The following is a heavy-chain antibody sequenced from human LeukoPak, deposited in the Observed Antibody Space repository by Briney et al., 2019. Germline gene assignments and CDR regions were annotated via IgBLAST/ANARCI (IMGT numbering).Heavy chain of an antibody. CDR3: ARDGEGGVGATMGDY. D-gene: IGHD1-26*01. V-gene: IGHV3-21*01. CDR2: ISSSSSYI. J-gene: IGHJ4*02. Sequence: GGSLRLSCAASGFTFSSYSMNWVRQAPGKGLEWVSSISSSSSYIYYADSVKGRFTISRDNAKNSLYLQMNSLRAEDTAAYYCARDGEGGVGATMGDYWGQGTLVTVSS. CDR1: GFTFSSYS.